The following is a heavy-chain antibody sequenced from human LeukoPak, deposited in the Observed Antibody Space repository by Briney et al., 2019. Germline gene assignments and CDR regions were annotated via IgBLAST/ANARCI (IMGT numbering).Heavy chain of an antibody. Sequence: GGSLRLSRVASGFIFNTHGMHWVRQAPGKGLEWVAFISFDGAIEDYVDSVKGRFTISRDNSKDMLYLQMDSLRAVDTPVYYCAKDRGSYVLDSWGQGSLVIVSA. CDR1: GFIFNTHG. CDR2: ISFDGAIE. D-gene: IGHD1-26*01. J-gene: IGHJ4*02. CDR3: AKDRGSYVLDS. V-gene: IGHV3-30*18.